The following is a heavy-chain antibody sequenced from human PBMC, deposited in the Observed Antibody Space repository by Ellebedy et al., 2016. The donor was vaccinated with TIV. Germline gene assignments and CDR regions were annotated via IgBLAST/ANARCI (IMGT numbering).Heavy chain of an antibody. CDR3: ARHHSPSYSGYDSFDY. D-gene: IGHD5-12*01. CDR2: IYPGDSET. J-gene: IGHJ4*02. CDR1: GYRFTNYW. V-gene: IGHV5-51*01. Sequence: GESLKISCKGSGYRFTNYWIGWVRQMPGKGLEWMGMIYPGDSETRYSPSFQGQVTFSADKSSSTAYLQWISLRASDTAMYFCARHHSPSYSGYDSFDYWGQGTLVTVSS.